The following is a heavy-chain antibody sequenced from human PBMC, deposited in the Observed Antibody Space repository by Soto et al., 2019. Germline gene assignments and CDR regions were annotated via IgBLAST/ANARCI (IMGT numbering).Heavy chain of an antibody. D-gene: IGHD3-3*01. Sequence: HPGGSLRLSCAASGFTFSNHWMSWVRQAPGKGLEWVANIKEDGSERYYADSVKGRFTISRDNAKKSVYLQMNSLRAEDTAVYYCARNTIDYWGQGTVVTVSS. CDR3: ARNTIDY. J-gene: IGHJ4*02. CDR1: GFTFSNHW. CDR2: IKEDGSER. V-gene: IGHV3-7*01.